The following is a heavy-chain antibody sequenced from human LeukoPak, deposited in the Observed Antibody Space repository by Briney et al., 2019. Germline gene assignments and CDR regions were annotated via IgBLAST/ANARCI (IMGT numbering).Heavy chain of an antibody. CDR2: MNPNSGNT. D-gene: IGHD6-25*01. J-gene: IGHJ6*01. CDR1: GYTFTSYD. V-gene: IGHV1-8*01. Sequence: ASVKVSCKASGYTFTSYDINWVRQATGQGLEWMGWMNPNSGNTGYAQNFQGRVTMTRNTSISTAYMELSSMRSEDAAVYYCARGKPAASYYYYGMDVWGQGTTVTVSS. CDR3: ARGKPAASYYYYGMDV.